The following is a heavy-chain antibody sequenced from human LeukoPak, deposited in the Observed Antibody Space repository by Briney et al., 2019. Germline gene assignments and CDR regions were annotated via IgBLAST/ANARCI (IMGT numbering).Heavy chain of an antibody. V-gene: IGHV3-21*01. CDR2: ISSSSSYI. CDR1: EFTFSSYS. CDR3: ARGDDYGDYNSDY. Sequence: GGSLRLSCAASEFTFSSYSMNWVRQAPGKGLEWVSSISSSSSYIYYADSVKGRFTISRDNAKNSLYLQMNSLRAEDTAVYYCARGDDYGDYNSDYWGQGTLVTVSS. D-gene: IGHD4-17*01. J-gene: IGHJ4*02.